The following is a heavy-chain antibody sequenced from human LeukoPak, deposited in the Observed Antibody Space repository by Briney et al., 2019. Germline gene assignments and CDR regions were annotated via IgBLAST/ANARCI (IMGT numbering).Heavy chain of an antibody. CDR2: IYYSATT. J-gene: IGHJ6*03. D-gene: IGHD3-9*01. Sequence: PSETLSLTCTVSGGSISSSSYYWGWIRQPPGKGLEWIGSIYYSATTYYNPSLKSRVSISVDTSKNQFSLKLSSVSAADTAVYYCARLGSATGYYSLRWRYYYMDVWGKGTTVTISS. CDR1: GGSISSSSYY. V-gene: IGHV4-39*01. CDR3: ARLGSATGYYSLRWRYYYMDV.